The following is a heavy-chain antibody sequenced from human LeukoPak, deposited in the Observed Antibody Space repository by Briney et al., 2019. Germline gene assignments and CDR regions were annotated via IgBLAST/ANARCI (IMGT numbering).Heavy chain of an antibody. J-gene: IGHJ4*02. CDR3: ARVGDSTYGRLVDY. CDR1: GYTFIDYY. Sequence: ASVKVSCKASGYTFIDYYMHWVRQAPGQGLEWMGWMNPNSGGTNYAQKYQGRVTMTRDTSISTAYMELSRLESADTAIYYCARVGDSTYGRLVDYWGQGTLVTVSS. V-gene: IGHV1-2*02. D-gene: IGHD2-21*02. CDR2: MNPNSGGT.